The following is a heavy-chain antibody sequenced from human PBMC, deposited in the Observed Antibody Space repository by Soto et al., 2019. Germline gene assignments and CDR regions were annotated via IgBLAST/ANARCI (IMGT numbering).Heavy chain of an antibody. V-gene: IGHV1-69*02. CDR1: GVTLNVYT. D-gene: IGHD2-8*01. CDR3: ARGRWSGQTFEI. Sequence: QVQLVQYGAEVKKPGSSVKVSCKASGVTLNVYTIIWVRQAPGPVLEWMGRIIPMLAITNYAQRFQGRVTLTADTSTTTAYMELSSLTSEDTAVYYCARGRWSGQTFEIWGQGTLVTVSS. J-gene: IGHJ3*02. CDR2: IIPMLAIT.